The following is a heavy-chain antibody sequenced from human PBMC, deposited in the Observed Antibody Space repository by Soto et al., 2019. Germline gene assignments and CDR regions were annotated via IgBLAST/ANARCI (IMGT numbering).Heavy chain of an antibody. CDR1: GGTLSIYG. Sequence: QVQLVQSGAEVRKPGSSVKVSCKASGGTLSIYGITWVRQAPGQGLEWMGGVVPISGTRNYAEKFQGRVTIIADRSTSISYMELSSLTSEDTAVYYCARGPQGGFYGMDVWGQGTTVTVSS. D-gene: IGHD3-3*01. V-gene: IGHV1-69*06. CDR2: VVPISGTR. J-gene: IGHJ6*02. CDR3: ARGPQGGFYGMDV.